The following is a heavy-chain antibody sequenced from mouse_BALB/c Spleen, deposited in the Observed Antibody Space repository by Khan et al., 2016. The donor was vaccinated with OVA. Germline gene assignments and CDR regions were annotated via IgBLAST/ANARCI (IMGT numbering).Heavy chain of an antibody. D-gene: IGHD2-14*01. V-gene: IGHV1-4*01. CDR3: TREGAYYGNDRWFAY. CDR1: GYTFTSYT. J-gene: IGHJ3*01. Sequence: VQLQESGAELARPGASVKMSCKTSGYTFTSYTMHWVKQRPGQGLEWIGYINPSSGYTNYNQKFKDKATLTADKSSSTAYMQLSSLTSEDSAVYYCTREGAYYGNDRWFAYWGQGTLVTVSA. CDR2: INPSSGYT.